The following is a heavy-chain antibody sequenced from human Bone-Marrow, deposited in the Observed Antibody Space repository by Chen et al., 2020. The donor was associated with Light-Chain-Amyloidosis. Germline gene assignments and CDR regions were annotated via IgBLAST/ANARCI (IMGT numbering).Heavy chain of an antibody. Sequence: QVQLVESGGGVVQPGTSLRLPCVGSGFPFSSHAMHCVRQAPGRGLEWVAVISFDGRADSVQGRFTVSRDNSKSTLYLQMDSLRPDDTAVYYCARTLRYGHQVYFDYWGQGTLVTVSS. D-gene: IGHD3-9*01. CDR3: ARTLRYGHQVYFDY. CDR2: ISFDG. V-gene: IGHV3-30*04. J-gene: IGHJ4*02. CDR1: GFPFSSHA.